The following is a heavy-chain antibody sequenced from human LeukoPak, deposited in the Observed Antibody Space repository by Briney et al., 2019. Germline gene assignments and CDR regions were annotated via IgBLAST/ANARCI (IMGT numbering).Heavy chain of an antibody. J-gene: IGHJ6*03. CDR2: IYPGDSDT. CDR3: XRHXELAAAGTRYYYYYMDV. CDR1: GYRFTSYW. D-gene: IGHD6-13*01. V-gene: IGHV5-51*01. Sequence: GESLKISFKGSGYRFTSYWIGWVRPMPGKGLEWMGIIYPGDSDTRYSPSFQGQVTISADKSISTAYLQWSSLKASDTAMYYCXRHXELAAAGTRYYYYYMDVWGKGTTVTISS.